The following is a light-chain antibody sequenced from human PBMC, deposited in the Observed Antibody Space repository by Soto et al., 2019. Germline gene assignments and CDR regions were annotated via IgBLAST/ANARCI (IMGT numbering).Light chain of an antibody. CDR3: QQYGGSPLVA. V-gene: IGKV3-20*01. CDR2: GAS. Sequence: EIVLTQSPGTLSLSPGERATLSCRASQSVSSSYLGWYQQKPGQAPRLVIYGASRRASGITDRFSGSVSGTDFTLTISRLEPEDFVVYYCQQYGGSPLVAFGPGTKVDIK. CDR1: QSVSSSY. J-gene: IGKJ3*01.